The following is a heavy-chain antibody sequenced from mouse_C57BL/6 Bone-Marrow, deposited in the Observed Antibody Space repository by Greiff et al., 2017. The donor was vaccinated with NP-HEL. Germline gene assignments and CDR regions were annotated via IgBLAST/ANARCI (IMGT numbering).Heavy chain of an antibody. J-gene: IGHJ2*01. D-gene: IGHD1-1*01. CDR3: ARLGGYYYESLVDY. CDR2: IYPRSGNT. V-gene: IGHV1-81*01. CDR1: GYTFTSYG. Sequence: VQLQQSGAELARPGASVKLSCKASGYTFTSYGISWVKQRTGQGLEWIGEIYPRSGNTYYNEKFKGKATLTADKSSSTAYMELRSLTSEDSAVYFCARLGGYYYESLVDYWGQGTTLTVSS.